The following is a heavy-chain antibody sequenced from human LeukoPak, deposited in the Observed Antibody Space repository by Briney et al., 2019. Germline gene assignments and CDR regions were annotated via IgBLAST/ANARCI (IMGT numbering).Heavy chain of an antibody. CDR3: AKRRYDSSGYFDY. Sequence: GGSLRLSCAASGFTFSSYAMSWVRQAPGKGLEWVSAIIGSGDKTYYADSVKGRFTISRDNSKNTLYLQMNSLRAEDTAVYYCAKRRYDSSGYFDYWGQGTLVTVSS. D-gene: IGHD3-22*01. CDR1: GFTFSSYA. J-gene: IGHJ4*02. V-gene: IGHV3-23*01. CDR2: IIGSGDKT.